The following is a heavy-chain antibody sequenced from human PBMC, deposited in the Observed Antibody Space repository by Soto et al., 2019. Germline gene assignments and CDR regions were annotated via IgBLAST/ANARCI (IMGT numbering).Heavy chain of an antibody. CDR1: GYTFTRYA. J-gene: IGHJ3*02. Sequence: SVKVSCKASGYTFTRYAIRWVRQAPGQGLEWMGGIIPIFGTANYAQKFQGRVTITADESTSTAYMELSSLRSEDTAVYYCARDPDAFDIWGQGTMVTVSS. CDR3: ARDPDAFDI. CDR2: IIPIFGTA. V-gene: IGHV1-69*13.